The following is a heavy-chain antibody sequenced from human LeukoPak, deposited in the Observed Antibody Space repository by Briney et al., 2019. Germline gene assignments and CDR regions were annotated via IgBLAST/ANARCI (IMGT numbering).Heavy chain of an antibody. CDR2: ISGSGGST. J-gene: IGHJ4*02. Sequence: GGSLRLSCAASGFTFSSYAMSWVGQAPGKGLEWVSAISGSGGSTYYADSVKGRFTISRDNSKNTLYLQMNSLRAEDTAVYYCAKAPLPHCSSGVCYNDYWGQGTLVTVSS. CDR1: GFTFSSYA. D-gene: IGHD2-8*01. CDR3: AKAPLPHCSSGVCYNDY. V-gene: IGHV3-23*01.